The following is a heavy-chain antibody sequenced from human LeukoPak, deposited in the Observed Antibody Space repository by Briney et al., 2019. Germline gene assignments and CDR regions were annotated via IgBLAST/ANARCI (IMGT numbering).Heavy chain of an antibody. D-gene: IGHD2-15*01. CDR3: AKQLGYCSDGSCYFPY. J-gene: IGHJ4*02. CDR2: ISNNGGYT. V-gene: IGHV3-23*01. CDR1: GFTFSSSA. Sequence: GGSLRLSCAASGFTFSSSAMSWVRQAPGKGLEWVSAISNNGGYTYYADSVQGRFTISRDNSKSTLCLQMNSLRAEDTAVYYCAKQLGYCSDGSCYFPYWGQGTLVTGSS.